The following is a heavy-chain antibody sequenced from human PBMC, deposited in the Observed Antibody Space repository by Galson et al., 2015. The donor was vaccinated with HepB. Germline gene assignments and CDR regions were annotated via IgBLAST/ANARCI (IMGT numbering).Heavy chain of an antibody. J-gene: IGHJ4*02. CDR3: ARGSGKNYGSGSYYYYFDY. Sequence: SVKVSCKASGSTFTGYYLHWVRQAPGQGLEWMGRINPNRGATNYAQNFQGRVTMTSDTSISTAYMELSSLRSDDTAVYYCARGSGKNYGSGSYYYYFDYWGQGILVTVSS. D-gene: IGHD3-10*01. CDR1: GSTFTGYY. CDR2: INPNRGAT. V-gene: IGHV1-2*06.